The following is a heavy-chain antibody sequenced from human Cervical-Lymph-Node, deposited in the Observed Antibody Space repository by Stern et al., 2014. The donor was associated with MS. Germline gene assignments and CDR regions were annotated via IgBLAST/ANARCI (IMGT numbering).Heavy chain of an antibody. Sequence: QVQLVQSGAEVKKPGASVKVSCKASGYTFTGHYIHWGRQAPGQGLEWMGWIIPNNGDTNYAQNCQGRVTMTRDTSISTAYMELSRLRSDDTAVYYCAKDGYNYWGQGTLVTVSS. D-gene: IGHD5-24*01. J-gene: IGHJ4*02. V-gene: IGHV1-2*02. CDR3: AKDGYNY. CDR2: IIPNNGDT. CDR1: GYTFTGHY.